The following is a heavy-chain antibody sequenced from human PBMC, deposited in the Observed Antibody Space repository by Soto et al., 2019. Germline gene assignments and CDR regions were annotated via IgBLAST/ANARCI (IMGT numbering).Heavy chain of an antibody. J-gene: IGHJ4*02. CDR1: GFTFSSYA. Sequence: GGSLRLSCAASGFTFSSYAMSWVRQAPGKGLEWVSAISGSGGSTYYADSVKGRFTISRDNSKNTLYLQMNSLRAEDTAVYYWAKDGVDFVVVQAAINFDYWGQGPLVTAPS. CDR3: AKDGVDFVVVQAAINFDY. CDR2: ISGSGGST. V-gene: IGHV3-23*01. D-gene: IGHD2-2*03.